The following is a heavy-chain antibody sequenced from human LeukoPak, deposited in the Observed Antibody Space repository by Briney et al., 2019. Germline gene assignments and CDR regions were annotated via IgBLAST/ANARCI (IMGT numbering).Heavy chain of an antibody. D-gene: IGHD3-22*01. CDR1: GFTFDDNA. Sequence: GGSLRLSCAASGFTFDDNAMQWVRQPPGKGLEWVSGITWNSGRIAYADSVKGRFTISRDNSKNTLYLQMNSLRAEDTAVYYCAKVRRKITYYYDSSGLGAVDYWGQGTLVTVSS. V-gene: IGHV3-9*01. CDR3: AKVRRKITYYYDSSGLGAVDY. CDR2: ITWNSGRI. J-gene: IGHJ4*02.